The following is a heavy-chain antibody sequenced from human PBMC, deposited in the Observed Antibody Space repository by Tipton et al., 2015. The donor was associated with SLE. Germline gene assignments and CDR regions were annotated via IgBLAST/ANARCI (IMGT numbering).Heavy chain of an antibody. CDR2: IFYSGTT. CDR3: ARERRATYYDFWSGEGAFDY. Sequence: TLSLTCAVDGASFSDYYWMWVRQPPGKGLEWIGYIFYSGTTYYNPSLKSRVTISVDTSKNQFSLKLSSVTAADTAVYYCARERRATYYDFWSGEGAFDYWGQGTLVTVSS. J-gene: IGHJ4*02. V-gene: IGHV4-30-4*01. CDR1: GASFSDYY. D-gene: IGHD3-3*01.